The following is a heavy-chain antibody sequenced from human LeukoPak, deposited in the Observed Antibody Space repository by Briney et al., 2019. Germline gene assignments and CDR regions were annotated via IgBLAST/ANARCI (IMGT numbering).Heavy chain of an antibody. Sequence: AAVKVSCKASGYTVTGHYLHWVRQAPGQGLEWMGWINPNSGVTNYAQKFQGRVTMTRDTPINTAYMELHSLTSDDTAMYYCAKDAYSGFSSSYNMDSWGQGTLVTVSS. J-gene: IGHJ4*02. V-gene: IGHV1-2*02. CDR2: INPNSGVT. CDR1: GYTVTGHY. D-gene: IGHD5-18*01. CDR3: AKDAYSGFSSSYNMDS.